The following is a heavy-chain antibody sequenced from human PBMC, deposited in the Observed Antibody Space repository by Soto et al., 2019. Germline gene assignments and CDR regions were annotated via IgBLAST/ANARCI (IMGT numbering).Heavy chain of an antibody. D-gene: IGHD7-27*01. CDR2: INPVESEK. Sequence: EVQLVESGGGLVQPGGSLRLSCAASGFTFSNSWMSWVRQAPGKGLEWVADINPVESEKYYVDSVKGRFTLSRDNAKNSLYLQMNSLRFEDTALYYCARDPAWGSLDYWGLGTLVTVSS. CDR3: ARDPAWGSLDY. V-gene: IGHV3-7*01. CDR1: GFTFSNSW. J-gene: IGHJ4*02.